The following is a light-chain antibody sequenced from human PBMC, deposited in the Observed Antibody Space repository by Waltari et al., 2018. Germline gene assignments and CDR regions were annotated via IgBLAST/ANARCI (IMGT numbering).Light chain of an antibody. CDR3: QHYYDNPPT. CDR2: AAS. J-gene: IGKJ4*01. CDR1: QTIYSN. Sequence: IHMTPSPSALSASVGDRVTISCRASQTIYSNLAWYQQKPGKAPNLLIYAASSLQSGIPSRFSGSGSGTDFTLTISSLQPEDSAAYYCQHYYDNPPTFGGGTKVEIK. V-gene: IGKV1-6*01.